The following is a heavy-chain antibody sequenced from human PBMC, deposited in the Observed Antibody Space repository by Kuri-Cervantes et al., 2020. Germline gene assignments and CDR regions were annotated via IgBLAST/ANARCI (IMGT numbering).Heavy chain of an antibody. D-gene: IGHD3/OR15-3a*01. CDR1: GGSISSSSYH. J-gene: IGHJ3*02. V-gene: IGHV4-39*07. Sequence: SETLSLTCTVSGGSISSSSYHWVWIRQPPGKGLEWIGNIFYSGSTYYNPSLKSRLIISVDTSKNQFSLKLSSVTAADTAVYYCAREGRTGDAFDIWGQGTMVTVSS. CDR3: AREGRTGDAFDI. CDR2: IFYSGST.